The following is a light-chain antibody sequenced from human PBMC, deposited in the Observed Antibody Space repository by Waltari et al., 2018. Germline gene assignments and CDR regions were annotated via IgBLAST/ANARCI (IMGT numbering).Light chain of an antibody. Sequence: SALTQHASVSGAPGPSIPISGPGTGSDVGGYNSFSWYQQPPGKAPKLMIYVVRKRPSGVSHRFSGSKAGNTASLTISGLQAEDEAYYYGSSYSSSSPLVFGTGTKVTVL. CDR3: SSYSSSSPLV. V-gene: IGLV2-14*01. CDR1: GSDVGGYNS. J-gene: IGLJ1*01. CDR2: VVR.